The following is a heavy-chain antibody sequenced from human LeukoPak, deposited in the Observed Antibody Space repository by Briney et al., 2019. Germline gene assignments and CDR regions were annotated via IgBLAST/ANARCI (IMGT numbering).Heavy chain of an antibody. J-gene: IGHJ4*02. D-gene: IGHD3-9*01. CDR3: AKDSPPYFGFDY. CDR1: GFTFSTYA. V-gene: IGHV3-23*01. Sequence: GGSLRLSCAASGFTFSTYAMTWVRQAPGKGLEWVSLISGTGGSTYYADSVKGRFTISRDNSKNTLYLQMNSLRAEDTAVYYCAKDSPPYFGFDYWGQGTLVTVSS. CDR2: ISGTGGST.